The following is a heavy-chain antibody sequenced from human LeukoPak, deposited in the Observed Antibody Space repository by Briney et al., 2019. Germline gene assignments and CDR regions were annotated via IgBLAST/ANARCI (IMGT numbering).Heavy chain of an antibody. CDR1: GFTFSDYF. CDR3: ARIYYYDSSGSGY. D-gene: IGHD3-22*01. CDR2: ISSSGTI. J-gene: IGHJ4*02. Sequence: GGSLRLSCAASGFTFSDYFMSWIRQAPGKGLEWVSHISSSGTIYYADSVKGRATISRDNAKNSLYLQMNSLRAEDTAVYYCARIYYYDSSGSGYWGQGTLVTVSS. V-gene: IGHV3-11*04.